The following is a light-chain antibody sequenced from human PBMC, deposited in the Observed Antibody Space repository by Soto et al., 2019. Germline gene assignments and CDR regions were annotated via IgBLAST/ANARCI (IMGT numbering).Light chain of an antibody. V-gene: IGLV1-40*01. Sequence: QSVLTQPPSVSGAPGQRVTISCTGSSSNIGAGYDVHWYQQLPGTAPKLLIYGNSNRPSGVPDRFSGSKSGTSASLAITGLQAGDEADYNCQSYDSSLSAYVVFGGGTKLTVL. CDR3: QSYDSSLSAYVV. J-gene: IGLJ2*01. CDR2: GNS. CDR1: SSNIGAGYD.